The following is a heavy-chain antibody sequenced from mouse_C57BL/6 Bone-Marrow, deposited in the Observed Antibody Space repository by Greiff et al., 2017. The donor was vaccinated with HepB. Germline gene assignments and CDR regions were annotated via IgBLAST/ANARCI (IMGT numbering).Heavy chain of an antibody. V-gene: IGHV1-64*01. Sequence: QVQLQQPGAELVQPGASVKLSCKASGYTFTSYWMHWVKQRPGQGLEWIGMIHPNSGSTNYNEKFKSKSTLTVDKSSSTAYMQRSSLTSEDSAVYYCASITTVVALYYYATDYWGQGTSVTVSS. J-gene: IGHJ4*01. CDR3: ASITTVVALYYYATDY. D-gene: IGHD1-1*01. CDR2: IHPNSGST. CDR1: GYTFTSYW.